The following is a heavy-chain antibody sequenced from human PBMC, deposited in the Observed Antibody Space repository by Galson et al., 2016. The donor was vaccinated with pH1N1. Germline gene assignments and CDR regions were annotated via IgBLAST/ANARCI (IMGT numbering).Heavy chain of an antibody. Sequence: SVKVSCKASGGIFSSYAVSWVRRAPGRGLEWMGGIIPIFGTSNYAQKFQGRVTITADESTSTAYLELSSLSSEDTAVYYCARAPDRGEGALSYYYGLDVWGQGTTVFVSS. J-gene: IGHJ6*02. D-gene: IGHD3-10*01. CDR1: GGIFSSYA. V-gene: IGHV1-69*13. CDR2: IIPIFGTS. CDR3: ARAPDRGEGALSYYYGLDV.